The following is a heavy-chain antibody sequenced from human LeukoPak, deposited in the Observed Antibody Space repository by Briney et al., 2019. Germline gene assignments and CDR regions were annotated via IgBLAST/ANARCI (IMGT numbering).Heavy chain of an antibody. CDR3: ARDGDYNWNYRSGFDY. J-gene: IGHJ4*02. CDR2: IKQDGGQK. Sequence: GGSLRLSCAASGFTFNSYWMSWVRQAPGKGLEWVANIKQDGGQKFYVDSVKGRFTISRDNAKNSLYLQMNSLRAEDTAVYYRARDGDYNWNYRSGFDYWGQGTLVTVSS. CDR1: GFTFNSYW. D-gene: IGHD1-7*01. V-gene: IGHV3-7*01.